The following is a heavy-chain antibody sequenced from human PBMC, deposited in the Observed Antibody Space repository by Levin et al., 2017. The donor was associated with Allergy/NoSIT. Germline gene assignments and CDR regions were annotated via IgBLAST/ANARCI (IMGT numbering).Heavy chain of an antibody. CDR2: ISVYNGNT. V-gene: IGHV1-18*01. D-gene: IGHD6-19*01. J-gene: IGHJ6*02. CDR3: ARDFGLQWLDGMDV. Sequence: KAGESLKISCKASGYTFTNYGITWVRQAPGQGLEWMGWISVYNGNTNYAQKLQGRVTMTTDTSTSTAYMELRSLRSDDTAVYYCARDFGLQWLDGMDVWGQGTTVTVSS. CDR1: GYTFTNYG.